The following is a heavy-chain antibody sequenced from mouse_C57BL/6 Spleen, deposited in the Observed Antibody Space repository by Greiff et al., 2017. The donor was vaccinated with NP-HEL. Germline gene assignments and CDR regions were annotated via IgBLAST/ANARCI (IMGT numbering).Heavy chain of an antibody. D-gene: IGHD1-1*01. CDR2: IHPNSGST. CDR3: ARSGSSYFDY. CDR1: GYTFTSYW. J-gene: IGHJ2*01. V-gene: IGHV1-64*01. Sequence: VQLQQSGAELVKPGASVKLSCKASGYTFTSYWMHWVKQRPGQGLEWIGMIHPNSGSTNYNEKFKSKARLTVDKSSSTAYMQLSSLTSEDSAVYYCARSGSSYFDYWGQGTTLTVSS.